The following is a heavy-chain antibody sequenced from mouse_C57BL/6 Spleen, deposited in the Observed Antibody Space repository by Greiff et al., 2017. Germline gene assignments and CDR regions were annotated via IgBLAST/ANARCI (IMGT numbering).Heavy chain of an antibody. D-gene: IGHD3-2*02. J-gene: IGHJ2*01. CDR3: ARRAGYGFDY. CDR1: GYTFTSYW. V-gene: IGHV1-69*01. CDR2: IDPSDSYT. Sequence: QVQLQQPGAELVMPGASVKLSCTASGYTFTSYWMHWVKQRPGQGLEWIGEIDPSDSYTNYNQKFKGKSTLTVDKSSSTAYMQLSSLTSEDSAVYYCARRAGYGFDYWGQGTTLTVSS.